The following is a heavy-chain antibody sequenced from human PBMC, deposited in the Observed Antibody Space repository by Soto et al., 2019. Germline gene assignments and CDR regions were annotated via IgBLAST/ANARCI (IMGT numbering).Heavy chain of an antibody. V-gene: IGHV4-39*01. D-gene: IGHD2-21*02. CDR1: GGSINTYNLF. J-gene: IGHJ4*02. CDR2: VHYSGNA. Sequence: SETLSLTCTVSGGSINTYNLFWAWIRQPPGKGLEWIASVHYSGNAYHNPSLTTRVTISRDTSKNRVSLELRSVTAADTAVYYCARVNVTLDFWGQGTLVTVS. CDR3: ARVNVTLDF.